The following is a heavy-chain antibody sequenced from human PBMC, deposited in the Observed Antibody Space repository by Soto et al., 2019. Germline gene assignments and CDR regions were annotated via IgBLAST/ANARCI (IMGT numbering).Heavy chain of an antibody. J-gene: IGHJ6*03. CDR2: IYYSGST. D-gene: IGHD2-15*01. Sequence: QVQLQESGPGLVKPSETLSLTCTVSGGSISSYYWSWIRQPPGTGLEWIGYIYYSGSTNYNPSLKSRVTISVDTSKNQFSLKLSSVTAADTAVYYCARIIGGYYYMDVWGKGTTVTVSS. CDR1: GGSISSYY. CDR3: ARIIGGYYYMDV. V-gene: IGHV4-59*08.